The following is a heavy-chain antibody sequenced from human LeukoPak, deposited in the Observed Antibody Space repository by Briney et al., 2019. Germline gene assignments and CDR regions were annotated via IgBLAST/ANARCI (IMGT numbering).Heavy chain of an antibody. Sequence: ASVKVSCKASGYTFTGYYMHWVRRAPGQGLEWMGRINPNSGGTNYAQKFQGRVTMTRDTPISTAYMELSRLRSDDTAVYYCARAMRNYCSGGSCYFRPLDYWGQGTLVTVSS. J-gene: IGHJ4*02. V-gene: IGHV1-2*06. CDR3: ARAMRNYCSGGSCYFRPLDY. CDR2: INPNSGGT. D-gene: IGHD2-15*01. CDR1: GYTFTGYY.